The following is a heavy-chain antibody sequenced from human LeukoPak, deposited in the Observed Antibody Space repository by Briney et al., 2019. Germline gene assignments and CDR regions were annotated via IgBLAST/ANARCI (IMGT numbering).Heavy chain of an antibody. CDR1: GSTFSSYA. Sequence: PGGSLRLSCAASGSTFSSYAMSWVRQAPGKGLEWVSAISGSGGSTYYADSVKGRFTISRDNSKNTLYLQMNSLRAEDTAVYYCAKTVLRFLEWLPFGEMDVWGQGTTVTVSS. CDR2: ISGSGGST. CDR3: AKTVLRFLEWLPFGEMDV. D-gene: IGHD3-3*01. J-gene: IGHJ6*02. V-gene: IGHV3-23*01.